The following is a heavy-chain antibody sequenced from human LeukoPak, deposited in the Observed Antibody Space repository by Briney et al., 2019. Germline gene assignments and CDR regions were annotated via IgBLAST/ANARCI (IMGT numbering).Heavy chain of an antibody. Sequence: SETLSLTCGVLGGSLSGYFGVCIRQPPAKGLGWIGEINHSETTNFHPSLNSRVTISVDTSKNQFSLKLSSVTAADTAVYFCAREGRMSMGIEYWGQGTPVTVSS. V-gene: IGHV4-34*01. CDR2: INHSETT. J-gene: IGHJ4*02. D-gene: IGHD4/OR15-4a*01. CDR1: GGSLSGYF. CDR3: AREGRMSMGIEY.